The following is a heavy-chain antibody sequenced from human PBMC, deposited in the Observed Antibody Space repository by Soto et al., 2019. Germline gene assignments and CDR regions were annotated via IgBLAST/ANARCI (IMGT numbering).Heavy chain of an antibody. CDR3: ARFYYYDSSGYYEAFDS. CDR1: GFTFSSYA. V-gene: IGHV3-30-3*01. D-gene: IGHD3-22*01. J-gene: IGHJ3*02. CDR2: ISYDGSNK. Sequence: LRLSGAASGFTFSSYAMHWVRQAPGKGLEWVAVISYDGSNKYYADSVKGRFTISRDNSKNTLYLQMNSLRAEDTAVYYCARFYYYDSSGYYEAFDSWGQGTMVTVSS.